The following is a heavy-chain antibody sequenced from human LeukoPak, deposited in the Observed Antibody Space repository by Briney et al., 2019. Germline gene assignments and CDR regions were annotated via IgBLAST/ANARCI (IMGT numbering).Heavy chain of an antibody. CDR2: IIPIFGTA. J-gene: IGHJ4*02. CDR3: ARDKSGSNSFDY. Sequence: SVKVSCKASGGTFSSYAISWVRQAPGQGLEWMGGIIPIFGTANYAQKFQGRVTITADESTSTAYMELSSLRSEDTAVYYCARDKSGSNSFDYWGQGTLVTVPS. D-gene: IGHD1-26*01. CDR1: GGTFSSYA. V-gene: IGHV1-69*01.